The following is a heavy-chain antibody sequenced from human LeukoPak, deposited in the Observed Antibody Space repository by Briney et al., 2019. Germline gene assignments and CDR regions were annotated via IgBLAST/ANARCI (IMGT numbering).Heavy chain of an antibody. Sequence: PSETLSLTCTVSGGSISSYYWSWIRQPPGKGLEWIGYIYTSGSTNYNPSLKSRVTISVDTSKNQFSLKLSSVTAADTAVYYCAREDSNYGHYMDVRGKGTTVTVSS. CDR3: AREDSNYGHYMDV. D-gene: IGHD4-11*01. V-gene: IGHV4-4*09. CDR2: IYTSGST. J-gene: IGHJ6*03. CDR1: GGSISSYY.